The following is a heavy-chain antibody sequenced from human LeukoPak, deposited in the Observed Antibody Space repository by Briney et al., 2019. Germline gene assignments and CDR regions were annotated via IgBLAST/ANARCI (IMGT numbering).Heavy chain of an antibody. CDR2: ISAGADYT. V-gene: IGHV3-23*01. J-gene: IGHJ3*02. D-gene: IGHD2-2*01. Sequence: GGSLRLSCAASGLTFNKFAMSWVRQAPGKGLEWVSGISAGADYTYYADSVKGRFTISRDNSKNTLYLQMNSLRAEDTAVYYCAKDSGGRNVVWGAFDIWGQGTVVTVSS. CDR3: AKDSGGRNVVWGAFDI. CDR1: GLTFNKFA.